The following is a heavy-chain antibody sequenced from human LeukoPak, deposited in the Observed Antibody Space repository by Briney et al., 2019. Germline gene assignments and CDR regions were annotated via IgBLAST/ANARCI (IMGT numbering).Heavy chain of an antibody. J-gene: IGHJ4*02. CDR3: ARVFRLAGFDY. CDR2: ISSSSSYI. V-gene: IGHV3-21*01. Sequence: GGSLRLSCAASGFTFSSYSMNWVRQAPGKGLEWVSSISSSSSYIYYADSAKGRFTISRDNAKNSLYLQMNSLRAEDTAVYYCARVFRLAGFDYWGQGTLVTVSS. CDR1: GFTFSSYS. D-gene: IGHD3/OR15-3a*01.